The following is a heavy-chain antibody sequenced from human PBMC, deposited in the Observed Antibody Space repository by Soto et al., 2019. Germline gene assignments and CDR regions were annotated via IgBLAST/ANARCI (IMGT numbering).Heavy chain of an antibody. Sequence: QVQLVQSGAEVQKPGSSVNVSCKASGCTFSSYSINWVRQAPGQGLEWMGEIIPIFGTANYAQKFQGRVTITADESTSTAYMELSSLRSEDTAVYYCARDGGRHAGGIDYWGQGTLVTVSS. D-gene: IGHD1-26*01. CDR2: IIPIFGTA. V-gene: IGHV1-69*01. CDR3: ARDGGRHAGGIDY. J-gene: IGHJ4*02. CDR1: GCTFSSYS.